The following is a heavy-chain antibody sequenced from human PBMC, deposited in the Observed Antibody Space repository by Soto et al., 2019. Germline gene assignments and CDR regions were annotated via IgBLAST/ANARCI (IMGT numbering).Heavy chain of an antibody. J-gene: IGHJ6*02. D-gene: IGHD3-9*01. Sequence: PSETLSLTCTVSGGSISSYYWSWIRQPPGKGLEWIGYIYYSGSTNYNPSLKSRVTISVDTSKNQFSLKLSSVTAADTAVYYCARADYDIFTGSLSYYYGMDVWGQGTTVTVFS. V-gene: IGHV4-59*01. CDR3: ARADYDIFTGSLSYYYGMDV. CDR1: GGSISSYY. CDR2: IYYSGST.